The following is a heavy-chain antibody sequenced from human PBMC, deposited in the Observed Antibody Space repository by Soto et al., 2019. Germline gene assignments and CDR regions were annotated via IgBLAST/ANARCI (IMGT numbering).Heavy chain of an antibody. CDR2: IYNSGTT. Sequence: SATLSLTSAFYDWAFRGYYWSWILQPPGKGLEWIGNIYNSGTTNYNPSLQNRVTISIDTSKNQYSLKLTSVTAADAALYYCARDIRGFSRALDYWGQGTQVTVSS. CDR1: DWAFRGYY. V-gene: IGHV4-59*01. D-gene: IGHD5-18*01. J-gene: IGHJ4*02. CDR3: ARDIRGFSRALDY.